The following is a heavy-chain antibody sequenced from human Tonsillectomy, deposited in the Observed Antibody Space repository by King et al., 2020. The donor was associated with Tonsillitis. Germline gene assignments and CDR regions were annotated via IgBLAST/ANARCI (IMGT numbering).Heavy chain of an antibody. Sequence: VQLVESGGGLVQPGGSLRLSCAASGFTFSSYAMSWVRQAPGKGLEWVSAISGSGGSTYYADSVKGRFTISRDNSKNTLYLQMNSLRAEDTAVYYCAKAERTQQWLGWSAFDIWGQGTMVTVSS. CDR1: GFTFSSYA. V-gene: IGHV3-23*04. CDR3: AKAERTQQWLGWSAFDI. D-gene: IGHD6-19*01. J-gene: IGHJ3*02. CDR2: ISGSGGST.